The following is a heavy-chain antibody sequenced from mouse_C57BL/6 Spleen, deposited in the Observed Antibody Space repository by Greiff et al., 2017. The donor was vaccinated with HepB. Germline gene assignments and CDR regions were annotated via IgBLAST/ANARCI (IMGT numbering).Heavy chain of an antibody. CDR2: IYPRSGNT. Sequence: QVQLKQSGAELARPGASVKLSCKASGYTFTSYGISWVKQRTGQGLEWIGEIYPRSGNTYYNEKFKGKATLTADKSSSTAYMELRSLTSEDSAVYFCARSEITTVVATDWYFDVWGTGTTVTVSS. D-gene: IGHD1-1*01. CDR1: GYTFTSYG. V-gene: IGHV1-81*01. CDR3: ARSEITTVVATDWYFDV. J-gene: IGHJ1*03.